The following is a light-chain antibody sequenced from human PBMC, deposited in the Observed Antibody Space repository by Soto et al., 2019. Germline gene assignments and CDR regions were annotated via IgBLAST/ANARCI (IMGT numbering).Light chain of an antibody. CDR2: GAS. V-gene: IGKV3-20*01. J-gene: IGKJ4*01. Sequence: EIVLTQSPGTLSLPPGERATLSCRASQSVSSSYLAWYQQKPGQAPRLLIYGASSRATGIPDRFSGSGSGTDFTLTISRLEPEDFAVYYCQQYATFGGGTKVDIK. CDR1: QSVSSSY. CDR3: QQYAT.